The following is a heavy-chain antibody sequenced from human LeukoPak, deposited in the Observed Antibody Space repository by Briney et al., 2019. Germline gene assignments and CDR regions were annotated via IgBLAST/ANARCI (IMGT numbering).Heavy chain of an antibody. CDR2: ISGSGGST. J-gene: IGHJ4*02. CDR3: AKGEDIVATISYFDY. D-gene: IGHD5-12*01. V-gene: IGHV3-23*01. Sequence: GRSLRLSCAASGFTFSSYAMSWVRQAPGKGLEWVSAISGSGGSTYYADSVKGRFTISRDNSKNTLYLQMNSLRAEDTAVYYCAKGEDIVATISYFDYWGQGTLVTVSS. CDR1: GFTFSSYA.